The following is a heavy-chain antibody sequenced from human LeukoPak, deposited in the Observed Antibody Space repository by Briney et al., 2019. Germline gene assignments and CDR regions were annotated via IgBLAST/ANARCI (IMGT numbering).Heavy chain of an antibody. CDR1: GLSFSNYW. J-gene: IGHJ4*02. CDR2: IGSRTGNI. V-gene: IGHV3-21*01. Sequence: PGGSLRLSCAVSGLSFSNYWMHWVRQAPGKGLEWVAFIGSRTGNIYYADSVKGRFTISRDNPKNSLYLQMNSLRAEDTAVYYCARETEPLDYGDSTNLDYWGQGTLVTVSS. CDR3: ARETEPLDYGDSTNLDY. D-gene: IGHD4-17*01.